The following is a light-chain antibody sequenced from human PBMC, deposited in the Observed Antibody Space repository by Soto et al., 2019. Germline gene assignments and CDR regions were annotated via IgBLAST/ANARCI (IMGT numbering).Light chain of an antibody. Sequence: QLVLTQPASVSGSPGQSITISCTGTSSDVGAYNYVSWYQQNPGKAPKLMIYEVSNRPSGVSNRFSGSKSGNTASLTISGLQAEDEADYYCSSYTSSATLVFGGGTKLTVL. J-gene: IGLJ2*01. CDR2: EVS. CDR3: SSYTSSATLV. CDR1: SSDVGAYNY. V-gene: IGLV2-14*01.